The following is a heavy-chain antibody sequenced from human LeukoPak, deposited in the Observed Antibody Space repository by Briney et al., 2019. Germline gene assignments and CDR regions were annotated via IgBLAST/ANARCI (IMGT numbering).Heavy chain of an antibody. J-gene: IGHJ6*03. Sequence: ASVKVSCKASGYTLTSYGISWVRQAPGQGLEWMGWTSAYNGNSNYAQKLQGRVTMTTDTSTSTGYMELRSLRSDDTAVYYCARDAGKTPYYYDSSGSYYYYYMDVWGKGTTVTVSS. CDR1: GYTLTSYG. CDR2: TSAYNGNS. CDR3: ARDAGKTPYYYDSSGSYYYYYMDV. V-gene: IGHV1-18*01. D-gene: IGHD3-22*01.